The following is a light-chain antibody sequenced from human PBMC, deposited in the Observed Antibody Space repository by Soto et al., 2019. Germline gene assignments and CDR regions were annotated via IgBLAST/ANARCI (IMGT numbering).Light chain of an antibody. CDR1: SSNIGNNA. CDR2: YDD. J-gene: IGLJ2*01. CDR3: ATWDDSLNGVI. V-gene: IGLV1-36*01. Sequence: QPVLTQPPSVSEAPRQRVTISCSGSSSNIGNNAVKWYQQLPGKAPKLLIYYDDLLPSGVSDRFSASKSGTSASLAISGLQSEDEADYYCATWDDSLNGVIFGGGTKLTVL.